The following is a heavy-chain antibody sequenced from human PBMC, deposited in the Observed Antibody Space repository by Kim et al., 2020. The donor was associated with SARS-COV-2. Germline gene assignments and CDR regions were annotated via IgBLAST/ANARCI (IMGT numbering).Heavy chain of an antibody. Sequence: SETLSLTCTVSGGSISSYYWSWIRQPPGKGLEWIGYIYYSGSTNYNPSLKSRVTISVDTSKNQFSLKLSSVTAADTAVYYCARGRYCSSTSCYYYYYYYMDVWGKGTTVTVSS. CDR1: GGSISSYY. J-gene: IGHJ6*03. D-gene: IGHD2-2*01. CDR2: IYYSGST. CDR3: ARGRYCSSTSCYYYYYYYMDV. V-gene: IGHV4-59*01.